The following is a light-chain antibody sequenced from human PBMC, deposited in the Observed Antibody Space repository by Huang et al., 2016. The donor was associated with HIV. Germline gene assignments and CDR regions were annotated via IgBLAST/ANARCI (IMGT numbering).Light chain of an antibody. CDR2: GAT. CDR1: QGVATN. CDR3: QQYNNWPPA. J-gene: IGKJ2*01. Sequence: EIVMTQSPATVSVSPGENATLSCRASQGVATNLAWYQQKLSQPPSLLVSGATTRATGVPARFSGSGSGTDFTLTISGLQSEDFAVYYCQQYNNWPPAFGQGTRLEIK. V-gene: IGKV3-15*01.